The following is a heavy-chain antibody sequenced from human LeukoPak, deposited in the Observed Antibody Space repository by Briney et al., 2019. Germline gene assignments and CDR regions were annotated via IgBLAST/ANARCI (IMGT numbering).Heavy chain of an antibody. D-gene: IGHD3-9*01. CDR1: GNSISSGHY. J-gene: IGHJ4*02. CDR3: TRIFILSGFSSYFDP. CDR2: IYPSGTT. Sequence: SETLSLTCSVSGNSISSGHYWGWLRQTPGKGLEWIGSIYPSGTTYYNPSLKSRVTISVDTSKNQFSLKLSSETAADTAVYFCTRIFILSGFSSYFDPWGQGTLVTVSS. V-gene: IGHV4-38-2*02.